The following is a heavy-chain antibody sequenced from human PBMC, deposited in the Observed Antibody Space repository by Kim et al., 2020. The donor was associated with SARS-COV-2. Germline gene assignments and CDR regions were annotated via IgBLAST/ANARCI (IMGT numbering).Heavy chain of an antibody. V-gene: IGHV4-34*01. D-gene: IGHD6-19*01. J-gene: IGHJ3*02. CDR2: INHSGST. CDR3: ARVGNHRYAQWLRGAFDI. CDR1: GGSFSGYY. Sequence: SETLSLTCAVYGGSFSGYYWSWIRQPPGKGLEWIGEINHSGSTNYNPSLKSRVTISVDTSKNQFSLKLSSVTAADTAVYYCARVGNHRYAQWLRGAFDIWGQGTMVTVSS.